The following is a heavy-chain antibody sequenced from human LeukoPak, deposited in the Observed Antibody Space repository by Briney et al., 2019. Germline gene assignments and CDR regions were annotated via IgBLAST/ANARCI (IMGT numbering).Heavy chain of an antibody. CDR3: ARGKSTHRY. Sequence: PSETLSLTCTVSGGSINSYYWSWIRQPPGKGLEWSGYIYYSGSTTYNPSLKSRVTISVDTSKSQFSLKLSSVTAADTAVYYCARGKSTHRYWGQGTLVTVSS. V-gene: IGHV4-59*01. CDR2: IYYSGST. CDR1: GGSINSYY. J-gene: IGHJ4*02.